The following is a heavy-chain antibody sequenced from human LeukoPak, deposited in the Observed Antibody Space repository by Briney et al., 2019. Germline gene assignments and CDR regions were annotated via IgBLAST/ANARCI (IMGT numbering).Heavy chain of an antibody. CDR2: ISSSSSYI. V-gene: IGHV3-21*01. CDR1: GFNFDEYG. J-gene: IGHJ6*03. D-gene: IGHD1-26*01. CDR3: ARDRGVGATGYYYMDV. Sequence: GGSLRLSCAASGFNFDEYGMTWVRQAPGKGLEWVSSISSSSSYIYYADSVKGRFTISRDNAKNSLYLQMNSLRAEDTAVYYCARDRGVGATGYYYMDVWGKGTTVTVSS.